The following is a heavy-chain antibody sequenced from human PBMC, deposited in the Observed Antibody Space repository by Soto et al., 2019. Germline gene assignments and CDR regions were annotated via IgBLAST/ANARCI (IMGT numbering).Heavy chain of an antibody. V-gene: IGHV4-4*02. CDR2: IYHSGST. CDR3: AAKRAADYRWFDP. J-gene: IGHJ5*02. Sequence: QVQLQESGPGLVKPSGTLSLTCAVSGGSISSNNWWSWVRQPPGKGLEWIGEIYHSGSTNYNPSLKVRVTISVDKSKHQFSLNLSSVTAADTAVYYCAAKRAADYRWFDPWGQGTLVTVSS. D-gene: IGHD4-17*01. CDR1: GGSISSNNW.